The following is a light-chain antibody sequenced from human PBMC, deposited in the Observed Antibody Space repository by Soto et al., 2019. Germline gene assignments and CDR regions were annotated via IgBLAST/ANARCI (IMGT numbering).Light chain of an antibody. CDR1: QSISSD. V-gene: IGKV1-39*01. J-gene: IGKJ2*01. CDR3: QQSYSTPYT. Sequence: DVQMTQSPSSLSASVGDRVTITCRASQSISSDLNWYQQKPGKAPKLLIYAASSLQSGVTSRFCGGGSCTAFTPPISSLQPADYATYYCQQSYSTPYTFGQGTKLEIK. CDR2: AAS.